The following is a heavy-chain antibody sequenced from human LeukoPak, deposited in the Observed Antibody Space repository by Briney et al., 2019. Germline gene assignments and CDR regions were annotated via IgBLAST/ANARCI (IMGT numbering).Heavy chain of an antibody. D-gene: IGHD2/OR15-2a*01. CDR3: ARFRLGYVYVLGFDY. V-gene: IGHV4-38-2*02. CDR2: IYHSGST. Sequence: SETLSLTCTVSGYSINSGFYWGWIRQPPGKGLEWIGSIYHSGSTHYKSSLKSRVTISVDTSKNQFSLKLSSVTAADTAVYYCARFRLGYVYVLGFDYWGQGTLVTVSS. CDR1: GYSINSGFY. J-gene: IGHJ4*02.